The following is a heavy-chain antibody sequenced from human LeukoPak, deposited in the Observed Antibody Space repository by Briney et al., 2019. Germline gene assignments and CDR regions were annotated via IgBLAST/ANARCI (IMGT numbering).Heavy chain of an antibody. D-gene: IGHD6-13*01. CDR3: ARAEAARSYYFDY. CDR1: GFTFSSYG. J-gene: IGHJ4*02. V-gene: IGHV3-30*03. Sequence: GGSLRLSCAASGFTFSSYGMHWVRQAPGKGLEWVAVISYDGSNKYYADSVKGRFTISRDNAKNSLYLQMNSLRAEDTAVYYCARAEAARSYYFDYWGQGTLVTVSS. CDR2: ISYDGSNK.